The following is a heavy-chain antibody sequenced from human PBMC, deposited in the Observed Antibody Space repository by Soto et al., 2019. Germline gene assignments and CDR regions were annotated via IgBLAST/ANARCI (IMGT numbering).Heavy chain of an antibody. D-gene: IGHD4-17*01. CDR1: GFTFSDYA. CDR2: VSHDGRNT. J-gene: IGHJ4*02. Sequence: PGGSLRLSCAASGFTFSDYAMHWVRQAPGKGLEWVAVVSHDGRNTHYADSVKGRFTISRDNSKNTLYLQMNNLRAEDTAVYYCAKDHYGDFGQFDYWGQGTLVTVSS. CDR3: AKDHYGDFGQFDY. V-gene: IGHV3-30*18.